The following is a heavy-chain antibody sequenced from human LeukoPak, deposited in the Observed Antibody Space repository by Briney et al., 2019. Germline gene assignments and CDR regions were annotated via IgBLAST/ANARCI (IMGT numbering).Heavy chain of an antibody. V-gene: IGHV1-2*02. CDR2: INPNSGGT. Sequence: GASVTVSCKASGYTFTGYYMHWVRQAPGQGLEWMGWINPNSGGTNYAQKFQGRVTMTRDTSISTAYMELSRLRSDDTAVYYCARVTNRVGAEEDYWGQGTLVTVSS. CDR3: ARVTNRVGAEEDY. J-gene: IGHJ4*02. CDR1: GYTFTGYY. D-gene: IGHD1-26*01.